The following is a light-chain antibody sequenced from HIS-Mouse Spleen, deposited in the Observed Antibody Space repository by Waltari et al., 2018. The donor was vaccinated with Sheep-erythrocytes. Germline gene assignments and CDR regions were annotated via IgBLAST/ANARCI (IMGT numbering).Light chain of an antibody. CDR3: QQYGSSLRT. J-gene: IGKJ1*01. CDR2: GAS. Sequence: EIVLTQSPGTLSLSPGERATLSCRASQSVSSSYLAWYQQKPGQAPRLLIYGASSTATAIPDRFSGSGSGTDFTLTISRLEPEDFAVYYCQQYGSSLRTFGQGTKVEIK. CDR1: QSVSSSY. V-gene: IGKV3-20*01.